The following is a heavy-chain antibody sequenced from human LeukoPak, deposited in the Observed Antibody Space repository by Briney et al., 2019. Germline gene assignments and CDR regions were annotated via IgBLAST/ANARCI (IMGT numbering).Heavy chain of an antibody. CDR2: IYTSGST. CDR3: ARDYSSGLRDY. CDR1: GGSISSGSYY. V-gene: IGHV4-61*02. D-gene: IGHD6-19*01. J-gene: IGHJ4*02. Sequence: SETLSLTCTVSGGSISSGSYYWSWIRQPTGKGLEWIGRIYTSGSTNYNPSLKSRVTISVDTSKNQFSLKLSSVTAADTAVYYCARDYSSGLRDYWGQGTLVTVSS.